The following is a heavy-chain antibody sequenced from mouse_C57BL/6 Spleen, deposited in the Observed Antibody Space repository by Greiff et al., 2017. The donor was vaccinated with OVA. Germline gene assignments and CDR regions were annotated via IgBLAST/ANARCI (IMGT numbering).Heavy chain of an antibody. CDR2: IDPEDGAT. CDR3: ARAYGSSLYFDY. V-gene: IGHV14-2*01. CDR1: GFNIKAYY. D-gene: IGHD1-1*01. J-gene: IGHJ2*01. Sequence: VQLQQSGAELVKPGASVKLSCTASGFNIKAYYMHWVKQRTEQGLEWIGRIDPEDGATKYAQKFQGKATITADTSSNTAYLQLSSLTSEDTAVYYCARAYGSSLYFDYWGQGTTLTVSS.